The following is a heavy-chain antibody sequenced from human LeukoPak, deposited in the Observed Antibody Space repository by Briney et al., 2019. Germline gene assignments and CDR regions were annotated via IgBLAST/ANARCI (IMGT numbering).Heavy chain of an antibody. Sequence: GGSLRLSCVASGFTFNNYAMHWVRQAPGKGLEWVAIIWYDGSKQYYVGSVKGRFTVSRDSSKNTLYLQMNSLRAEDTAVYYCARDHPHGSSSDFDYWGQGTLVTVSS. J-gene: IGHJ4*02. D-gene: IGHD2-15*01. CDR2: IWYDGSKQ. CDR1: GFTFNNYA. CDR3: ARDHPHGSSSDFDY. V-gene: IGHV3-33*01.